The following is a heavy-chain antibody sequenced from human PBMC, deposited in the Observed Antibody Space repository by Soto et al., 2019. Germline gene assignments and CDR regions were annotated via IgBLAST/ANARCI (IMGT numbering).Heavy chain of an antibody. J-gene: IGHJ6*02. V-gene: IGHV1-69*06. CDR3: AGGAVTVFGVAVGSLDV. CDR1: GGSFSGYA. CDR2: IIPIFGPA. Sequence: QVQLVQSGAEVKKPGSSVKVSCKASGGSFSGYAISWVRQSPGHGPEWMGGIIPIFGPANSAQKFQGRVTIRADKSTGTAYMELSGRRSEDTAVYYCAGGAVTVFGVAVGSLDVLGQGTTVTVSS. D-gene: IGHD3-3*01.